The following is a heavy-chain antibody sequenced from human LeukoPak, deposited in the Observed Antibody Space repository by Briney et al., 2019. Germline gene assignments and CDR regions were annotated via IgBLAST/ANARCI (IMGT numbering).Heavy chain of an antibody. D-gene: IGHD7-27*01. V-gene: IGHV3-33*01. CDR1: GFSLSSNG. CDR2: LWSDASNR. J-gene: IGHJ4*02. Sequence: GGSLRLSCVASGFSLSSNGMHWVRQAPGKGLEWVAVLWSDASNRYYADSVKGRYTISRDIFKNTLYLQKTSLRVEDTAVYYCAREDWGSTGHSFGYWGQGTLVTVST. CDR3: AREDWGSTGHSFGY.